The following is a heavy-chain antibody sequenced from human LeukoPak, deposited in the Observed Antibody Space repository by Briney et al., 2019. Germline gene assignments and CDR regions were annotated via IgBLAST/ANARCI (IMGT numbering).Heavy chain of an antibody. CDR3: ASFDCGGGSCYADY. D-gene: IGHD2-15*01. CDR2: IYHSGTT. V-gene: IGHV4-39*01. CDR1: GGSISSSRYY. J-gene: IGHJ4*02. Sequence: PSETLSLTCTVSGGSISSSRYYWGWIRQPPGKGLEWIGSIYHSGTTYYNPSLKSRVTISVDTSKNQFSLKLSSVTAPDTAVYYCASFDCGGGSCYADYWGQGTLDTVSS.